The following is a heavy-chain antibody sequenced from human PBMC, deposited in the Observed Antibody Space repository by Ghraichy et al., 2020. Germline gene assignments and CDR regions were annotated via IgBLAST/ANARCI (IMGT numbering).Heavy chain of an antibody. CDR1: GGSFSGYY. CDR2: INHSGST. CDR3: ARGPRVLEWILGQRWFDY. J-gene: IGHJ4*02. Sequence: SETLSLTCAVYGGSFSGYYWSWIRQPPGKGLEWIGEINHSGSTNYNPSLKSRVTISVDTSKNQFSLKLSSVTAADTAVYYCARGPRVLEWILGQRWFDYWGQGTLVTVSS. D-gene: IGHD3-3*01. V-gene: IGHV4-34*01.